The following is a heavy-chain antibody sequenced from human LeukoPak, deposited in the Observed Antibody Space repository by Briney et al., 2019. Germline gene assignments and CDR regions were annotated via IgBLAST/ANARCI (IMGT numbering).Heavy chain of an antibody. V-gene: IGHV4-59*01. Sequence: SETLSLTCTVSGGSISSYYWSWIRQPPGKGLEWIGYIYYSGSTNYNPSLKSRVTISVDTSKNQFSLKLSSVTAADTAVYYCARGQVYYDKATFDPWGQGTLVTVSP. CDR3: ARGQVYYDKATFDP. J-gene: IGHJ5*02. CDR2: IYYSGST. D-gene: IGHD3-22*01. CDR1: GGSISSYY.